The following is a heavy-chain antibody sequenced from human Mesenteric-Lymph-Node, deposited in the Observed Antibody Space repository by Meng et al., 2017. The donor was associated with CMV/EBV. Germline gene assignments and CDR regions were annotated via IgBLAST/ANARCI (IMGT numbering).Heavy chain of an antibody. V-gene: IGHV1-8*01. CDR3: AVNYHSAY. CDR2: MNPISGNT. CDR1: GYNVNNYD. D-gene: IGHD1-7*01. Sequence: KSPCEASGYNVNNYDINWVRQAVGQGFEWMGWMNPISGNTGYAQKFQGRVTMTRSTSTATAYMELSSLRLEDTAVYYCAVNYHSAYWGQGTLVTVSS. J-gene: IGHJ4*02.